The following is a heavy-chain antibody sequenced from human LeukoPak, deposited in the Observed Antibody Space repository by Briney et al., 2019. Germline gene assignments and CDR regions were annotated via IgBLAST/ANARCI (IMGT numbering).Heavy chain of an antibody. Sequence: SETLSLTCTVSGGSISSGGYYWSWIRQHPGKGLEWIGYIYYSGSTYYNPSLKSRVTISVDTSKNQFSLKLSSVTAADTAVYYCASFDYGGNSGERSGYHFDYWGQGTLVTVSS. CDR3: ASFDYGGNSGERSGYHFDY. J-gene: IGHJ4*02. D-gene: IGHD4-23*01. CDR1: GGSISSGGYY. V-gene: IGHV4-31*03. CDR2: IYYSGST.